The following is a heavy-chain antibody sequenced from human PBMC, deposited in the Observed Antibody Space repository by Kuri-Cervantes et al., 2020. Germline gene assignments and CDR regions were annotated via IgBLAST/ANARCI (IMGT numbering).Heavy chain of an antibody. CDR1: GFTFSSYW. CDR2: INSDGSST. D-gene: IGHD5-24*01. Sequence: GGSLRLSCAASGFTFSSYWMHWVRQAPGKGLVWVSRINSDGSSTSYADSVKGRFTISRDNAKNTLYLQMNSLGAEDTAVYYCAKDGGDGYNHWAYYFDYWGQGTLVTVSS. CDR3: AKDGGDGYNHWAYYFDY. J-gene: IGHJ4*02. V-gene: IGHV3-74*01.